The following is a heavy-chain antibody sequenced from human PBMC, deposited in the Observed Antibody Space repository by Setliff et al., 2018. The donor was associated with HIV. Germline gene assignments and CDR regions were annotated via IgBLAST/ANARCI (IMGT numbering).Heavy chain of an antibody. J-gene: IGHJ4*02. V-gene: IGHV4-34*01. CDR1: GGSLSSYY. Sequence: PSETLSLTCDGYGGSLSSYYWTWIRQAPGKGLEWIGEINPSGSPDYNPSLKSRVTISVATSRKQSSLKLKSVTVADTAVYFCARGGGPTTAYYDWGQGTLVTVSS. CDR3: ARGGGPTTAYYD. CDR2: INPSGSP. D-gene: IGHD1-26*01.